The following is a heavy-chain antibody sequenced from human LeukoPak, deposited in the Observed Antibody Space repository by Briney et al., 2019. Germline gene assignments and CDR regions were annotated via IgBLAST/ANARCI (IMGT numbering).Heavy chain of an antibody. CDR3: AREGLAAAANYYFDY. V-gene: IGHV3-33*01. J-gene: IGHJ4*02. D-gene: IGHD6-13*01. CDR1: GFIFSIYG. Sequence: PGGSQTLSCAACGFIFSIYGVHWARQARGKALEGVTVIWYGGSNKSYADSVKGRFAISRDNSKNTLYLQRNSLRAEDTAVYYCAREGLAAAANYYFDYWGQGTLVTVSS. CDR2: IWYGGSNK.